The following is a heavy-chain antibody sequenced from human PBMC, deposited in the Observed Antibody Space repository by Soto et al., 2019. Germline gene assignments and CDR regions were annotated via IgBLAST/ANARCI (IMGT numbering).Heavy chain of an antibody. CDR2: MNPNSGDT. J-gene: IGHJ4*02. Sequence: QVQLVQSGAEVKKPGASVKVSCKASGYTFTSYDINWVRQAPGQGLEGMGWMNPNSGDTGYAQKFQGRVTMTRNTSISRACRELSGLRSDDTAVYDCAGGTSGWYDWGQGTLVTVSS. CDR1: GYTFTSYD. D-gene: IGHD6-19*01. V-gene: IGHV1-8*01. CDR3: AGGTSGWYD.